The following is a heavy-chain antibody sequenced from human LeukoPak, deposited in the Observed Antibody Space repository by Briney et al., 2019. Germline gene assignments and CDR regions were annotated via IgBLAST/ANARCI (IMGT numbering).Heavy chain of an antibody. V-gene: IGHV1-46*02. D-gene: IGHD3-9*01. CDR2: INPSGGST. Sequence: ASVKVSCKASGYTFNNHYMYWVRQAPGQGLEWMGVINPSGGSTSYAQKFQGRVTMTRDTSTSTVYMELSSLKFEDTAVYYCARGYDTSTGTLDYWGQGTLVTVTS. CDR3: ARGYDTSTGTLDY. J-gene: IGHJ4*02. CDR1: GYTFNNHY.